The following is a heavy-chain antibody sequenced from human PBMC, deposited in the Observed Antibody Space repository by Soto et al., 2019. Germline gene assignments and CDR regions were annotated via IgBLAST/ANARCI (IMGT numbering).Heavy chain of an antibody. V-gene: IGHV3-48*03. CDR1: GFALSTYE. J-gene: IGHJ4*02. D-gene: IGHD2-2*01. Sequence: EMQLAESGGGLVQPGGSLRLSCNASGFALSTYEIHWVRQAPGKGLEWISYISVSGNIRKYADYVDGRFSISRDNVAKSIHLHLNSLSADDTDVYYCGRDNMRAASAASVHYWGQGTLVIVSS. CDR3: GRDNMRAASAASVHY. CDR2: ISVSGNIR.